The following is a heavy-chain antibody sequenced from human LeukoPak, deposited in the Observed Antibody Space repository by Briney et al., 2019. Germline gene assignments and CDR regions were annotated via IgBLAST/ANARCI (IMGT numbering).Heavy chain of an antibody. CDR2: IYYSGST. CDR1: GGSISSGGYY. J-gene: IGHJ4*02. CDR3: ARDIGPRSASFDY. D-gene: IGHD2-15*01. V-gene: IGHV4-31*01. Sequence: SETLSLTCTVSGGSISSGGYYWSWIRQHPGKGLEWIGYIYYSGSTYYNPSLKSQVTISVDTSENQFSLKLSSVTAADTAVYYCARDIGPRSASFDYWGQGTLVTVSS.